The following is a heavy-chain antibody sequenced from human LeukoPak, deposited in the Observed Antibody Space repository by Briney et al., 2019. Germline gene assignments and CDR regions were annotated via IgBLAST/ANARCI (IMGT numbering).Heavy chain of an antibody. V-gene: IGHV1-18*01. CDR3: ARGPGNYYGSGSYYDP. CDR1: GYTFTSYG. Sequence: GASVKVSCKASGYTFTSYGISWVRQARGQGLEWMGWISAYNGNTNYAQKLQGRVTMTTDTSTSTAYMELGSLRSDDTAVYYCARGPGNYYGSGSYYDPWGQGTLVTVSS. J-gene: IGHJ5*02. D-gene: IGHD3-10*01. CDR2: ISAYNGNT.